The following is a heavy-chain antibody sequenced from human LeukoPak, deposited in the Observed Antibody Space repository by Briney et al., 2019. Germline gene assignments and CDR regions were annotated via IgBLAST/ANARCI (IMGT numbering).Heavy chain of an antibody. Sequence: RSLRLSCAASGFTFSSYGMHWVRQAPGKGLEWVAVISYDGSNKYYADSVKGRFTISRDNSKNTLYLQMNSLRAEDTAVYYCAKEGDIVLMVYATYFDYWGQGTLVTVSS. CDR1: GFTFSSYG. V-gene: IGHV3-30*18. J-gene: IGHJ4*02. CDR2: ISYDGSNK. D-gene: IGHD2-8*01. CDR3: AKEGDIVLMVYATYFDY.